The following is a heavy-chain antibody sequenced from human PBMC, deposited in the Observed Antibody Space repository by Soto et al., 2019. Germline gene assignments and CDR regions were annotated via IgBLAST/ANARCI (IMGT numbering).Heavy chain of an antibody. Sequence: EVQLVESGGGLVQPGGSLRLSCAASGFTFSSYSMNWVRQAPGKGLEWVSYIRSSSSTIYYADSVKGRFTISRDNAKNSLYLQMSRLRAEDTAVYYGGSDGGDWIWFDPWGQGTLVTVSS. V-gene: IGHV3-48*01. D-gene: IGHD2-21*02. CDR2: IRSSSSTI. CDR1: GFTFSSYS. J-gene: IGHJ5*02. CDR3: GSDGGDWIWFDP.